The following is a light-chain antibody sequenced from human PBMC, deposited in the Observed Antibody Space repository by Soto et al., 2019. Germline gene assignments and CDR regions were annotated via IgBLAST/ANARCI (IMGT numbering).Light chain of an antibody. CDR2: EVS. V-gene: IGLV2-23*02. Sequence: QSALTQPASVSGSPGQSITISCTGTSSVVGSYNLVSWYQQHPGKAPKLMIYEVSKRPSGVSNRFSGSKSGNTASLTISGLQADDEADYFCCSYAGSSTFVFGGGTKLTVL. CDR3: CSYAGSSTFV. J-gene: IGLJ3*02. CDR1: SSVVGSYNL.